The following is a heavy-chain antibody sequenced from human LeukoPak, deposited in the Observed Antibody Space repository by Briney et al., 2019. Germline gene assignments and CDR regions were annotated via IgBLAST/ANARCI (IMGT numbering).Heavy chain of an antibody. V-gene: IGHV4-59*01. CDR3: ASIPGSGSYYLNY. CDR2: IFYSGIS. Sequence: PSETLSLTRTVSGGSISSYYWSWIRQPPGKGLEWIGYIFYSGISNYNPSLKSRVTMSVHTSKNQFSLKLSSVTAADTAVYYCASIPGSGSYYLNYWGQGTLVTVSS. J-gene: IGHJ4*02. D-gene: IGHD3-10*01. CDR1: GGSISSYY.